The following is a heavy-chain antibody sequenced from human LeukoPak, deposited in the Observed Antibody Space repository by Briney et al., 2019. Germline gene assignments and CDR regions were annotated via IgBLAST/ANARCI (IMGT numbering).Heavy chain of an antibody. J-gene: IGHJ6*03. D-gene: IGHD6-19*01. V-gene: IGHV3-64*01. CDR1: GFTFSSYA. CDR2: ISSNGGST. CDR3: ARDSRYSSGWIYYYYMDV. Sequence: GGSLRLSCVASGFTFSSYAMHWVRQAPGKGLEYVSAISSNGGSTYYANSVKGRFTISRDNSKNTLYLQMGSLRAEDMAVYYCARDSRYSSGWIYYYYMDVWGKGTTVTVSS.